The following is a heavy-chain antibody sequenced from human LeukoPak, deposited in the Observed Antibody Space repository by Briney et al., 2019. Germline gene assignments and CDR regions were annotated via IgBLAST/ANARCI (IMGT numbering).Heavy chain of an antibody. Sequence: ASVKVSCKTSGYTFTNYDINWARQATGQGLEWMGWMNPSSGNTGYAQKFQGRVTFTTNTSISTAYMELSSLRSDDTAVYYCARAGLTTSSYYYYMDVWGKGTTVTVSS. CDR3: ARAGLTTSSYYYYMDV. D-gene: IGHD4-11*01. CDR2: MNPSSGNT. V-gene: IGHV1-8*03. CDR1: GYTFTNYD. J-gene: IGHJ6*03.